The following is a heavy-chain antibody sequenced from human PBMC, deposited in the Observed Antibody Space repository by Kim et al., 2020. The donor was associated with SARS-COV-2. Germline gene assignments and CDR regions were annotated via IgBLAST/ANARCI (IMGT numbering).Heavy chain of an antibody. V-gene: IGHV4-61*02. CDR1: GGSISSGSYY. CDR2: IYTSGST. Sequence: SETLSLTCTVSGGSISSGSYYWSWIRQPAGKGLEWIGRIYTSGSTNYNPSLKSRVTISVDTSKNQFSLKLSSVTAADTAVYYCARGIAAAGTSAFDIWGQGTMVTVSS. D-gene: IGHD6-13*01. CDR3: ARGIAAAGTSAFDI. J-gene: IGHJ3*02.